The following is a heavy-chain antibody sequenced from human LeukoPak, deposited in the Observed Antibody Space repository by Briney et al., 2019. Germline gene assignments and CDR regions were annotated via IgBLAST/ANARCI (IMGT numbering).Heavy chain of an antibody. CDR2: LYNSGRS. Sequence: NASETLSLTCTVSDDSISDYYRGWIRQPPGKGLEWIGYLYNSGRSTYNPSLKSRVTISADTSKNHFSLKLNSVTTADTAVYYCTRGAGWLIDYWGQGILVTVSS. V-gene: IGHV4-59*01. J-gene: IGHJ4*02. D-gene: IGHD3-16*01. CDR3: TRGAGWLIDY. CDR1: DDSISDYY.